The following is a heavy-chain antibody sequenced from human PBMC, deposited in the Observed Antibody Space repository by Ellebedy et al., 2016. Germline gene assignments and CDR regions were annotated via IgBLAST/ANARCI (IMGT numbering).Heavy chain of an antibody. Sequence: GGSLRLXCAASGFTFSITGMTWVRQAPGKGLEWVATISSSREAYYPDALKGRFTISRDNAMNSVYLQLNRLSVDDTAVYYCTRDGHEWSRDYWGQGTLVTVSS. CDR2: TISSSREA. D-gene: IGHD2-8*01. V-gene: IGHV3-21*06. CDR3: TRDGHEWSRDY. CDR1: GFTFSITG. J-gene: IGHJ4*02.